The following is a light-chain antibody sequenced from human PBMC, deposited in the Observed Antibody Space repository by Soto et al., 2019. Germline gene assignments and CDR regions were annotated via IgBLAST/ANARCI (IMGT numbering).Light chain of an antibody. Sequence: QSVLTQAASVSGSPGQSITISCTGTSSDGGGYNYVSWYQQHPGKAPKLMIYDVSNRPSGVSNRFSGSKSGNTASLTISGLQAEDEADYYCSSYTSTSTYVVFGGGTKLTVL. V-gene: IGLV2-14*01. CDR1: SSDGGGYNY. CDR3: SSYTSTSTYVV. CDR2: DVS. J-gene: IGLJ2*01.